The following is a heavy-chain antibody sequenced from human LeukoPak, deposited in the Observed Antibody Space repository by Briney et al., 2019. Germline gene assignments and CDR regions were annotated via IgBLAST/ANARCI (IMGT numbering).Heavy chain of an antibody. D-gene: IGHD1-20*01. CDR2: IYYSGST. J-gene: IGHJ6*03. Sequence: SETLSLTCTVSGGSISSSSYYWGWIRQPPGKGLEWIGSIYYSGSTYYNPSLKSRVTISVDTSKNQFSLKLSSVTAADTAVYYCARLDNWVYYYYYMDVWGKGTTVTVSS. CDR1: GGSISSSSYY. V-gene: IGHV4-39*01. CDR3: ARLDNWVYYYYYMDV.